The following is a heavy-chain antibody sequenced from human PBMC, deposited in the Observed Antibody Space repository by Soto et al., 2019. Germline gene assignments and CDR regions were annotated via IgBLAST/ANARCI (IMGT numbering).Heavy chain of an antibody. V-gene: IGHV3-23*01. CDR3: AKEVTMVRGPRKNFDY. CDR1: GFTFSSYA. D-gene: IGHD3-10*01. J-gene: IGHJ4*02. CDR2: ISGSGGST. Sequence: GESLRLSCAASGFTFSSYAMSWVRQAPGKGLEWVSAISGSGGSTYYADSVKGRFTISRDNSKDTLYLQMNSLRAEDTAVYYCAKEVTMVRGPRKNFDYWGQGTLVTVSS.